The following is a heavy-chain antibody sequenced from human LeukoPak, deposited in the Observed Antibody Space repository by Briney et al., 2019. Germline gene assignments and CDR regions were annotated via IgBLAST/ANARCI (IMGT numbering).Heavy chain of an antibody. J-gene: IGHJ4*02. CDR2: ISSSSSYI. V-gene: IGHV3-21*01. CDR1: GFTFSSYS. CDR3: AREEAVAGNLLDY. D-gene: IGHD6-19*01. Sequence: GGSLRLSCAASGFTFSSYSMNWVRQAPGKGLEWVSSISSSSSYIYYADSVKGRFTISRDNAKNSLYLQMNSLRAEDTAVYYCAREEAVAGNLLDYWGQGTLVTVSS.